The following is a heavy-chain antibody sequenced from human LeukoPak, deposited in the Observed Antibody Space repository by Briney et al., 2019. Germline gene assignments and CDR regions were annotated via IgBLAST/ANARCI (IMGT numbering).Heavy chain of an antibody. CDR1: GYTFTSYD. D-gene: IGHD3-3*01. J-gene: IGHJ4*02. CDR3: AREESTISYYDFWSGYGDDY. CDR2: MNPNNGNT. V-gene: IGHV1-8*01. Sequence: ASVKVSCKASGYTFTSYDINWVRQATGQGLEWMGWMNPNNGNTDYVQKFQGRVTMTRDTSTSTVYMELSSLRSEDTAVYYCAREESTISYYDFWSGYGDDYWGQGTLVTVSS.